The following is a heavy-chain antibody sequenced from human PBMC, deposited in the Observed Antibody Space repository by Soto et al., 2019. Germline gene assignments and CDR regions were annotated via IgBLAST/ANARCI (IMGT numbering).Heavy chain of an antibody. CDR1: GGSFSDYY. J-gene: IGHJ4*02. Sequence: SETLSLTCAVYGGSFSDYYWSWICQPPGKGLEWIGEINHSGSTNYNPSLKSRVTISVDTSKNQFSLKLSSVTAADTAVYYCARGGQWLPVYWGQGTLVTVSS. D-gene: IGHD6-19*01. CDR3: ARGGQWLPVY. V-gene: IGHV4-34*01. CDR2: INHSGST.